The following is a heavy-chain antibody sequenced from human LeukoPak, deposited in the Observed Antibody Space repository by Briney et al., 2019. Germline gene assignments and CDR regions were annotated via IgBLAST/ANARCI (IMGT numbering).Heavy chain of an antibody. CDR3: VRGVTIYDSSGYFDY. CDR1: GFTVRSYA. Sequence: GGSLRLSCAASGFTVRSYAMSWVRQAPGKGLEWVATISYDGNNKHYTDSVEGRFTISRDNSKNTLYLQMNTLKIEDTAMYYCVRGVTIYDSSGYFDYWGQGTLVTVSS. V-gene: IGHV3-30-3*01. D-gene: IGHD3-22*01. J-gene: IGHJ4*02. CDR2: ISYDGNNK.